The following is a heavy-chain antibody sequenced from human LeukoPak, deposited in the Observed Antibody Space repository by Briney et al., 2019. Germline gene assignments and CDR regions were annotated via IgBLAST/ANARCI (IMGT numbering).Heavy chain of an antibody. CDR3: AREGPRGNSQFDY. CDR2: IWYDGSNK. D-gene: IGHD2/OR15-2a*01. J-gene: IGHJ4*02. Sequence: QPGGSLRLSCAASGFTFSSYGMHWVRQAPGKGLEWVALIWYDGSNKYYTDPVKGRLTISRDNSKNTLYLQMNSLRAEDTAIYYCAREGPRGNSQFDYWGQGTLVTVSS. CDR1: GFTFSSYG. V-gene: IGHV3-33*01.